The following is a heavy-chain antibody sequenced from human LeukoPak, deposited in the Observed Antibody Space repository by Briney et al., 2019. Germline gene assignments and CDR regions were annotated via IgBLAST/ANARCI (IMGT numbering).Heavy chain of an antibody. V-gene: IGHV1-69*13. D-gene: IGHD5-12*01. Sequence: ASVKVSCKASGGTFSSYAISWVRQAPGQGLEWMGGIIPIFGTANYAQKFQGRVTITADESTSTAYMELSSLRSEDTAVYYCARVEGYSGYDHFDYWGQGTLVTVSS. J-gene: IGHJ4*02. CDR2: IIPIFGTA. CDR3: ARVEGYSGYDHFDY. CDR1: GGTFSSYA.